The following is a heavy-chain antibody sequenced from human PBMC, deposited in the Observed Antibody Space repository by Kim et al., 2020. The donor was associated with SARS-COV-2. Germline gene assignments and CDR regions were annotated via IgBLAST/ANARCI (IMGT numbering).Heavy chain of an antibody. CDR1: GGSISSSSYY. CDR2: IYYSGST. J-gene: IGHJ4*02. CDR3: ATGDIVATETETLFDY. Sequence: SETLSLTCTVSGGSISSSSYYWGWIRQPPGKGLEWIGSIYYSGSTYYNPSLKSRVTISVDTSKNQFSLKLSSVTAADTAVYYCATGDIVATETETLFDYWGQGTLVTVSS. V-gene: IGHV4-39*07. D-gene: IGHD5-12*01.